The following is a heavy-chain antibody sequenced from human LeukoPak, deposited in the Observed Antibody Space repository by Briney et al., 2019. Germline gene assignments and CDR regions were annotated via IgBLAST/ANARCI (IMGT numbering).Heavy chain of an antibody. D-gene: IGHD3-10*01. CDR2: IYYTGST. CDR1: GGSISNYF. CDR3: ARPSRSISTAGAFDI. J-gene: IGHJ3*02. V-gene: IGHV4-59*01. Sequence: SETLSLTCTGSGGSISNYFWSWIRQPPGKGLEGMGYIYYTGSTNYNHSLKSRVTISVGTSKNQFSLKLSSVTAADTAVYYCARPSRSISTAGAFDIWGQGTMVTVSS.